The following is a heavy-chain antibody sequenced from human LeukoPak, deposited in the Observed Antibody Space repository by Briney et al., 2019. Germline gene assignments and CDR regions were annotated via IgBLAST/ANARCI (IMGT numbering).Heavy chain of an antibody. CDR1: GGTFSSYA. CDR3: ASTPARYYYYSGMDV. CDR2: IIPIFGTA. V-gene: IGHV1-69*13. J-gene: IGHJ6*02. Sequence: SVKVSCKASGGTFSSYAISWVRQAPGQGLEWMGGIIPIFGTANYAQKFQGRVTITADESTSTAYMELSSLRSEDTAVYYCASTPARYYYYSGMDVGGQGTRVTVSS.